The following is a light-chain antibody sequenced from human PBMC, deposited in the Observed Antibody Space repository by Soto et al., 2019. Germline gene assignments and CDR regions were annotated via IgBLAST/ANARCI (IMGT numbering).Light chain of an antibody. CDR3: QQYKSYSRM. CDR2: DAS. Sequence: DIQITQSPSTLSASVGDRVTMTFRASQSISTWLAWYRQKPGKAPKVLIYDASTLESGVPSRFTGHGSGTEFTLTISSLQPEDFATYYCQQYKSYSRMFGQGTKVDIK. V-gene: IGKV1-5*01. J-gene: IGKJ1*01. CDR1: QSISTW.